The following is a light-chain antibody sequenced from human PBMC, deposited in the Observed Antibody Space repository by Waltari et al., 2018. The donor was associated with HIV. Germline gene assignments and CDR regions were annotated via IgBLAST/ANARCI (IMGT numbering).Light chain of an antibody. CDR1: DIGSKN. J-gene: IGLJ2*01. CDR2: YDN. Sequence: SYVLAQPPSVSVAPGKTARITCEGDDIGSKNVHWYQQRPGQAPVVVIDYDNGRPSRIPERFSGSKSGKTATLTISRGEAGDEADFYCQVWDSNSDQVVFGGGTKLTVL. CDR3: QVWDSNSDQVV. V-gene: IGLV3-21*04.